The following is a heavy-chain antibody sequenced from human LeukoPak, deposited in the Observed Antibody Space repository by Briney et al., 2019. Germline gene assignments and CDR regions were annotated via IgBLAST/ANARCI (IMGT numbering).Heavy chain of an antibody. D-gene: IGHD6-13*01. J-gene: IGHJ4*02. CDR2: IYTSGST. CDR3: AREEGSIAAAGIDY. V-gene: IGHV4-4*07. CDR1: GGSISRYY. Sequence: SETLSLTCTVSGGSISRYYWSWIRQPAGKGLEWVGRIYTSGSTNYNPSLKSRVTMSVDTSKNQFSLKLSSVTAADTAVYYCAREEGSIAAAGIDYWGQGTLVTVSS.